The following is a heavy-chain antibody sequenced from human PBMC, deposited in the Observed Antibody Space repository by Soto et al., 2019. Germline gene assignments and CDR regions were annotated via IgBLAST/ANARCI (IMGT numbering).Heavy chain of an antibody. V-gene: IGHV3-23*01. CDR2: ISGSGTIT. Sequence: PGGSLRLSCAASGFTLSNYAMSWVRQAPGKGLEWVSAISGSGTITYYADSVKGRFTISRDNSKNTLYLQMNSLRAEDTAVYFCASSVSNYDPSYYFDYWGQGTLVTVSS. CDR1: GFTLSNYA. CDR3: ASSVSNYDPSYYFDY. D-gene: IGHD4-4*01. J-gene: IGHJ4*02.